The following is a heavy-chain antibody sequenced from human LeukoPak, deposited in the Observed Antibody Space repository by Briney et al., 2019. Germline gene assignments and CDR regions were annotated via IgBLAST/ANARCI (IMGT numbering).Heavy chain of an antibody. V-gene: IGHV4-59*01. CDR1: GGSISRDY. D-gene: IGHD3-22*01. Sequence: PSETLSLTCTVSGGSISRDYWSWIRQPPGKGLEWIGYIYYSGSTNYNPPLKSRVTISVDTSKNQFSLKLSSVTAADTAVYYCARTVTMIVVAADTFDIWGQGTMVTVSS. CDR2: IYYSGST. CDR3: ARTVTMIVVAADTFDI. J-gene: IGHJ3*02.